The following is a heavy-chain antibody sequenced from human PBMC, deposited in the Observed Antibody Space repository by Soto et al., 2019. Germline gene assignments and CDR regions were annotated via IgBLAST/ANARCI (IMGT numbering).Heavy chain of an antibody. CDR3: ARSNDYGGNSFFYY. CDR2: IYYSGST. D-gene: IGHD4-17*01. CDR1: GGSLRSGDYY. Sequence: SETLSLTCTVSGGSLRSGDYYWIWIRQPPGKGLEWIGYIYYSGSTYYNPSLKSRVTISVDTSKNQFSLKLSSVTAADTAVYYCARSNDYGGNSFFYYWGQGTLVTVSS. V-gene: IGHV4-30-4*01. J-gene: IGHJ4*02.